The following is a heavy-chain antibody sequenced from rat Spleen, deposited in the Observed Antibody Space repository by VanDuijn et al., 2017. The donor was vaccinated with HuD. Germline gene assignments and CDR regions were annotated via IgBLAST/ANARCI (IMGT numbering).Heavy chain of an antibody. J-gene: IGHJ2*01. CDR2: ISPSGGST. CDR1: GFTFSNYG. Sequence: EVQLVESGGGLVQPGRSMKLSCAASGFTFSNYGMAWVRQAPTKGLEWVATISPSGGSTYYRDSVKGRFTISRDNAKSTLYLQMDSLRSEDTATYYCARQVQLPDYWGQGVMVTVSS. CDR3: ARQVQLPDY. D-gene: IGHD1-5*01. V-gene: IGHV5-25*01.